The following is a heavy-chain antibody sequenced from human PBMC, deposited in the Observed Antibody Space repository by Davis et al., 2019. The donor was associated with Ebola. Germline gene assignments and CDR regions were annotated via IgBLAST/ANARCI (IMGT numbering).Heavy chain of an antibody. CDR2: ISGSGGST. D-gene: IGHD3-3*01. V-gene: IGHV3-23*01. J-gene: IGHJ6*04. CDR1: GFTLSSYA. Sequence: GESLKIPCAAPGFTLSSYAMTWVRQAPGKGLEWVSAISGSGGSTYYADSVKGRLTISRDNSKKTLYLQMNSLRAEDTAVYYCAKSGLSFGVVKYHYGMDVWGKGTTVTVSS. CDR3: AKSGLSFGVVKYHYGMDV.